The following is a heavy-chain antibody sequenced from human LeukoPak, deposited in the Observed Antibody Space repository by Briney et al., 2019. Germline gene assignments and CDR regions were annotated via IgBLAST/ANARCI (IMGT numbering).Heavy chain of an antibody. V-gene: IGHV4-39*02. CDR3: ARDFLGAGTVGATSGY. CDR1: GGSISSSPYY. D-gene: IGHD1-26*01. CDR2: IYYSGNT. J-gene: IGHJ4*02. Sequence: SETLSLTCTVSGGSISSSPYYWGWVRQPPGKGLEWIGRIYYSGNTYYNPSLKSRVTISVDTSKNQFSLKVNSVTAADTAVYYCARDFLGAGTVGATSGYWGQGTLVSVSS.